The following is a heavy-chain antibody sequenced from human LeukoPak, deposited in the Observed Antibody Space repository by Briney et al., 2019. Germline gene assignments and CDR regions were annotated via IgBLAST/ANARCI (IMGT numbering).Heavy chain of an antibody. J-gene: IGHJ4*02. CDR2: IKQDGSEK. V-gene: IGHV3-7*04. CDR3: ARDQGGYDYPPDY. D-gene: IGHD5-12*01. CDR1: GFTFDDYD. Sequence: AGGSLRLSCAASGFTFDDYDMSWVRQAPGKGLEWVANIKQDGSEKYYVDSVKGRFTISRDNAKNSLYLQMNSLRAEDTAVYYCARDQGGYDYPPDYWGQGTLVTVSS.